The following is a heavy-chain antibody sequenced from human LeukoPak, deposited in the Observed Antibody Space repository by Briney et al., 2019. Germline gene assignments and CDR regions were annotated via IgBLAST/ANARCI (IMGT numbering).Heavy chain of an antibody. J-gene: IGHJ4*02. CDR2: INPSGGST. Sequence: GASVKVSCKASGYTFTSYYMHWVRKAPGQGLEWMGIINPSGGSTSYAQKFQGRVTMTRDTSTSTAYMELSSLRSEDTAVYYCARERAVALGYWGQGTLVTVSS. CDR3: ARERAVALGY. CDR1: GYTFTSYY. D-gene: IGHD6-19*01. V-gene: IGHV1-46*01.